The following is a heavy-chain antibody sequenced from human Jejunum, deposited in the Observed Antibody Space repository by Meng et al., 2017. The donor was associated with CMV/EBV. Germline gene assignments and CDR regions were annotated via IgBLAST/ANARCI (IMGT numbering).Heavy chain of an antibody. CDR2: INPSSGAT. V-gene: IGHV1-2*02. Sequence: SGYTFTDPFIHWVRQVPGQGLGWMGWINPSSGATGYAQKFQGRVSMTRDTSISTAYMELRTLTSDDTAVYYCARPMDKSSWKEWFDPWGQGTLVTVSS. CDR1: GYTFTDPF. CDR3: ARPMDKSSWKEWFDP. J-gene: IGHJ5*02. D-gene: IGHD1-1*01.